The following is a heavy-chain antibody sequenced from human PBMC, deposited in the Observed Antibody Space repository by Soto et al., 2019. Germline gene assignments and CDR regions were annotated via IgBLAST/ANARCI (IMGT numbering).Heavy chain of an antibody. Sequence: VQLVESGGGVVKPGRSLRLSCAASGFTFSDYAIHWFRQAPGKGLGWVAVVSLDGRNTHYADPLKGRFTISRDSSKNTVSLEMTSLRAEDTAVYYCAKGGRQWLVTSDFNYWGQGALVTVSS. CDR2: VSLDGRNT. CDR3: AKGGRQWLVTSDFNY. J-gene: IGHJ4*02. CDR1: GFTFSDYA. V-gene: IGHV3-30*18. D-gene: IGHD6-19*01.